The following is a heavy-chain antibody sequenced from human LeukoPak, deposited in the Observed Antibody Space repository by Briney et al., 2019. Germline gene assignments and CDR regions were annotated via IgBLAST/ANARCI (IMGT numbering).Heavy chain of an antibody. CDR3: ARRGDIVVVPAASPLDY. D-gene: IGHD2-2*01. CDR1: GGSISSYY. CDR2: IYYSGST. V-gene: IGHV4-59*08. J-gene: IGHJ4*02. Sequence: SETLSLTCTVSGGSISSYYWSWIRQPPGKGLEWIGYIYYSGSTNYNPSLKSRVTISVDTSKNQFSLKLSSVTAADTAVYYCARRGDIVVVPAASPLDYWGQGTLVTVSS.